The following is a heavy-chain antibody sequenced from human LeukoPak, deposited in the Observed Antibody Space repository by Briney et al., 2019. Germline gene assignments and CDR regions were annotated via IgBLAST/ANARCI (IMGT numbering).Heavy chain of an antibody. CDR2: IYYSGST. CDR3: ARVHMTTVVTVIDY. Sequence: SETLSLTCTVSGGSISSYYWSWIRQPPGKGLEWIGYIYYSGSTNYNPSLKSRVTISVDTSKNQFSLKLSSVTAADTAVYYCARVHMTTVVTVIDYWGQGTLVTVSS. J-gene: IGHJ4*02. D-gene: IGHD4-23*01. V-gene: IGHV4-59*12. CDR1: GGSISSYY.